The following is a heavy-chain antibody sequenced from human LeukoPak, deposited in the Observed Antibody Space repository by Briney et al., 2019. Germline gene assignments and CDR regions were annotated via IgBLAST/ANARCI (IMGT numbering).Heavy chain of an antibody. D-gene: IGHD3-22*01. CDR3: ARDLGVVVIAYFDY. Sequence: SGGSLRLSCAASGFTFSSYSMNWVRQAPGKGLAWVSSISSSSSYIYYADSVKGRFTISRDNAKNSLYLQMNSLRAEDTAVYYCARDLGVVVIAYFDYWGQGTLVTVSS. CDR2: ISSSSSYI. J-gene: IGHJ4*02. CDR1: GFTFSSYS. V-gene: IGHV3-21*01.